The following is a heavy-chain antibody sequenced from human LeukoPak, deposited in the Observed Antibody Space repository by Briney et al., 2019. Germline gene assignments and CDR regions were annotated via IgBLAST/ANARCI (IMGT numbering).Heavy chain of an antibody. D-gene: IGHD3-3*01. CDR1: GYTFTGYY. J-gene: IGHJ4*02. CDR2: FDPEDGET. CDR3: ATRRYDFWSGPHHPPFDY. Sequence: ASVKVSCKASGYTFTGYYMHWVRQAPGKGLEWMGGFDPEDGETIYAQKFQGRVTMTEDTSTDTAYMELSSLRSEDTAVYYCATRRYDFWSGPHHPPFDYWGQGTLVTVSS. V-gene: IGHV1-24*01.